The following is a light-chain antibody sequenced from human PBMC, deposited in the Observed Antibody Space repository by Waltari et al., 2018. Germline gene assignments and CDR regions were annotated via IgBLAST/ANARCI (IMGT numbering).Light chain of an antibody. J-gene: IGKJ4*01. CDR2: SAS. CDR3: MQALEAPLT. V-gene: IGKV2-28*01. CDR1: QSLLSSYGYIY. Sequence: IVMTQSPLSLLVTPGEPASISCRSSQSLLSSYGYIYLDWYLQKPGQSLPLLIYSASYRASGVSDRFSGSGSGTDFTLQISRVEAEDVGVYYCMQALEAPLTFGGGTKVEIK.